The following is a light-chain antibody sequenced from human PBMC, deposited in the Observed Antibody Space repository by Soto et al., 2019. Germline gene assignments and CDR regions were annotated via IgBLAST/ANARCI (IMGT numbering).Light chain of an antibody. V-gene: IGKV3-11*01. CDR3: QQYRNWPPLT. Sequence: EIVLTQSPATLSLSPGERATLSCRASQSVSSYLAWYQQKPGQAPRLLIYDASNRATGIPARFSGSGSGTDFTLTISSLEPEDFAVYYCQQYRNWPPLTFGGGTTVEIK. J-gene: IGKJ4*01. CDR1: QSVSSY. CDR2: DAS.